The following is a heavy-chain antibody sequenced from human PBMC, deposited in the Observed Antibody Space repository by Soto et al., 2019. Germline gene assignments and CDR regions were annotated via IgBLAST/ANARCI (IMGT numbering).Heavy chain of an antibody. CDR2: IYYSGST. D-gene: IGHD6-13*01. Sequence: SETLSLTCTVSGGSISSSSYYWGWIRQPPGTGLEWIGSIYYSGSTYYNPSLKSRVTISVDTSKNQFSLKLSSVTAADTAVYYCARRGGYSSSLDPWGQGTLVTVSS. J-gene: IGHJ5*02. CDR1: GGSISSSSYY. V-gene: IGHV4-39*01. CDR3: ARRGGYSSSLDP.